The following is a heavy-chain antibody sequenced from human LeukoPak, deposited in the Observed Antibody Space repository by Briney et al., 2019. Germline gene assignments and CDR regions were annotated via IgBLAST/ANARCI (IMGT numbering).Heavy chain of an antibody. CDR1: GFTVSSNYA. J-gene: IGHJ4*02. V-gene: IGHV3-23*01. D-gene: IGHD2-15*01. CDR3: AKSGLNRFDY. Sequence: PGGSLRLSCAASGFTVSSNYAMSWVRQAPGKGLEWVSSISGSGDSTYYADSVKGRFTISRDNSKNTLYLQMNSLRAEDTAVYYCAKSGLNRFDYWGQGTLVTVSS. CDR2: ISGSGDST.